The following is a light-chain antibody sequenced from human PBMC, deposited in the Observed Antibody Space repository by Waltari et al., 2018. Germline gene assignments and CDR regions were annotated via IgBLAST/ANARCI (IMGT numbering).Light chain of an antibody. CDR1: SSDIGGFNY. V-gene: IGLV2-8*01. CDR3: SSYGGRNNLL. J-gene: IGLJ3*02. Sequence: QSALTQPPSASGSPGQSVTISCTGTSSDIGGFNYVSWYQLNPGQAPKLLIYEVNKRPSGIPDRFSGSKSGNTASLTVSGLQAEDEAEYYCSSYGGRNNLLFGEGTKLTVL. CDR2: EVN.